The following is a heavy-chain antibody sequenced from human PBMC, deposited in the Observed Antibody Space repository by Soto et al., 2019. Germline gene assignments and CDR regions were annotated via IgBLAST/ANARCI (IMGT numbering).Heavy chain of an antibody. CDR3: ARDWGSSGWFNWFDP. V-gene: IGHV3-30*03. CDR2: LAHDGRST. Sequence: QVQLVESGGGVVQPGRSLRLSCAASGFTINNYGMHWVRQAPGKGLEWVAILAHDGRSTNYGDSVRGRFTVSRDESENTLFLQMNSLRDEDTAVYYCARDWGSSGWFNWFDPWGQGTLVIVSS. D-gene: IGHD6-19*01. CDR1: GFTINNYG. J-gene: IGHJ5*02.